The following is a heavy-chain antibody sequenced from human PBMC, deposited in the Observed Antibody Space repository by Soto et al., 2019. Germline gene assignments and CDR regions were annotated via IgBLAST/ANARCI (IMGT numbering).Heavy chain of an antibody. J-gene: IGHJ5*02. CDR3: ARGVAAAGPLYNWFDP. CDR2: IIPIFGTA. V-gene: IGHV1-69*01. Sequence: QVQLVQSGAEVKKPGSSVKVSCKASGGTFSSYAISWVRQAPGQGLEWMGGIIPIFGTANYAQKFQGRVTITADESTSTAHMELSSLRSEDTAGYYCARGVAAAGPLYNWFDPWGQGTLVTVSS. CDR1: GGTFSSYA. D-gene: IGHD6-13*01.